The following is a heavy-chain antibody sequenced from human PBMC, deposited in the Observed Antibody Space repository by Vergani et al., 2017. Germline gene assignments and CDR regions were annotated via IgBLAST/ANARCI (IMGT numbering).Heavy chain of an antibody. Sequence: EVQLVESGGGLVKPGGSLRLSCAASGFTFSNAWMSWVRQAPGKGLEWVGRIKSKTDGGTTDYAAPVKGRFTISRDNGKSSLYLQMNSLRDEDTAVYYCARDRVVATITYYFDYWGQGTLVTVSS. CDR3: ARDRVVATITYYFDY. J-gene: IGHJ4*02. CDR2: IKSKTDGGTT. V-gene: IGHV3-15*01. CDR1: GFTFSNAW. D-gene: IGHD5-12*01.